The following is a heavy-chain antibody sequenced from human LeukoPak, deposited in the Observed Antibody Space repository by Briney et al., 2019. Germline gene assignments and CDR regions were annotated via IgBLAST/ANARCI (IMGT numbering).Heavy chain of an antibody. Sequence: PGRSLRLSCAASGFTFSTYGMHWARQAPGKGLEWVAVISSDGSDKYYTDSVKGRFTISRDNSKNTLYLQMSSLRADDTALYYCAKERLGATTPNPDYWGQGTLVTVSS. J-gene: IGHJ4*02. CDR1: GFTFSTYG. CDR2: ISSDGSDK. D-gene: IGHD1-26*01. CDR3: AKERLGATTPNPDY. V-gene: IGHV3-30*18.